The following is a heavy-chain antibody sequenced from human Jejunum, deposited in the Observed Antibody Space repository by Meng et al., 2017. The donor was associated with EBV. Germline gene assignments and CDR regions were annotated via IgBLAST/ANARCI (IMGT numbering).Heavy chain of an antibody. Sequence: VQLHGTGPGLVKPSETLSLTCTVSGGSVSSGTFYWTWIRQPPGKGLEWIGYIYNSGSTNYNPSLKSRVTISLDTSKNQFSLKLSSVTAADTAMYYCARNWNFWGQGTLVTVSS. J-gene: IGHJ4*02. D-gene: IGHD1-1*01. CDR3: ARNWNF. CDR1: GGSVSSGTFY. V-gene: IGHV4-61*01. CDR2: IYNSGST.